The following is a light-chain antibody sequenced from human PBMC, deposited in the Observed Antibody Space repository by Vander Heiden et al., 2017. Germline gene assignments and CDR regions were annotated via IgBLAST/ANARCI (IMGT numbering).Light chain of an antibody. V-gene: IGKV1-33*01. CDR3: QQHDYLPPWT. CDR1: QDIRNY. Sequence: DIQMTQSPSSLSASVGDRVTITCQSSQDIRNYLNWYQQKPGKAPKLLIYDATNLETGVPSRFSGSGYGTDFTFTISSRQPEDIAAYYCQQHDYLPPWTFGQATKVEIK. J-gene: IGKJ1*01. CDR2: DAT.